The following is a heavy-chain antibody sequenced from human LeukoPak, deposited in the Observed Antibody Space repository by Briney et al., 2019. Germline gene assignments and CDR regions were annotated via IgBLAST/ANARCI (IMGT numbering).Heavy chain of an antibody. D-gene: IGHD2-2*01. CDR3: ARVSCSSTSCPKRDAFDV. CDR2: IYSSGST. Sequence: SETLSLTCTVSGGSISGYYWSWIRQPPGKGLEWIGYIYSSGSTNYNPSLKSRVTISLDTSKNQFSLRLSSVTAADTAVYYCARVSCSSTSCPKRDAFDVWGQGAMVTISS. CDR1: GGSISGYY. V-gene: IGHV4-59*01. J-gene: IGHJ3*01.